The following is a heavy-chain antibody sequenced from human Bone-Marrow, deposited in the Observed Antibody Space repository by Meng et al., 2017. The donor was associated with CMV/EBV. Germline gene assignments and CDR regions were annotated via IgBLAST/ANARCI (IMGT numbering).Heavy chain of an antibody. J-gene: IGHJ4*02. CDR3: ARALGDIGLDY. CDR2: IIPIFGTA. V-gene: IGHV1-69*12. Sequence: VQRVQSGAEGKKPGSSGKVSCKASGGTFSGYAISWVRQAPGQGLEWMGGIIPIFGTANYAQKFQGRVTITADESTSTAYMELSSLRSEDTAVYYCARALGDIGLDYWGQGTLVTVSS. D-gene: IGHD5-12*01. CDR1: GGTFSGYA.